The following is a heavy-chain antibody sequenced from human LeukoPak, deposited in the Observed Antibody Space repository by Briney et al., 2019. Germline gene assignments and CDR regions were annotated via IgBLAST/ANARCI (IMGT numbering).Heavy chain of an antibody. D-gene: IGHD6-19*01. CDR1: GFTFSSYS. J-gene: IGHJ4*02. V-gene: IGHV3-21*01. Sequence: GGSLRLSCAASGFTFSSYSMNWVRQAPGKGLEWVSSISSSSSYIYYADSVKGRFTSSRDNAKNSLYLQMNSLRAEDTAVYYCARGTTGIAVAEFDYWGQGTLVTVSS. CDR3: ARGTTGIAVAEFDY. CDR2: ISSSSSYI.